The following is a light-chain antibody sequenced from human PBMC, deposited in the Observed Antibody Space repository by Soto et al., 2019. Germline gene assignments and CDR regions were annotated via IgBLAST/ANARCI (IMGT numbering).Light chain of an antibody. CDR2: DVN. CDR1: SSDVGGYNS. CDR3: CSYAGSNNFG. V-gene: IGLV2-8*01. J-gene: IGLJ3*02. Sequence: QSALTQPPSASGSPGQSVTISCTGTSSDVGGYNSVSWYQQHPGKAPKLMIFDVNKRPSGVPDRFSGSKSGNTASLTVSGLQAEDEADYYCCSYAGSNNFGFGGGTKVTVL.